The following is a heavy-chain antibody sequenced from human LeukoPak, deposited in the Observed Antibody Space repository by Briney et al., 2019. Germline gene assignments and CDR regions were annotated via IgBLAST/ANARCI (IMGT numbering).Heavy chain of an antibody. CDR2: ISGSGGNT. CDR3: AKDSGTVYNWFDP. CDR1: GFTFSSYG. Sequence: GGSLRLSCAASGFTFSSYGMSWVRQAPGKGLECVSVISGSGGNTYHADSVKGRFTISRDNSKNTLYLQMNSLRAEDTAVYYCAKDSGTVYNWFDPWGQGTLVTVSS. J-gene: IGHJ5*02. V-gene: IGHV3-23*01.